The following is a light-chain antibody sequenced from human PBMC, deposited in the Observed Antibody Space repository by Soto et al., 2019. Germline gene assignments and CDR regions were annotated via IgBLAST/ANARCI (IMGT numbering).Light chain of an antibody. CDR2: AAS. CDR1: QGISTW. V-gene: IGKV1-12*02. J-gene: IGKJ3*01. CDR3: QQANSLPFT. Sequence: DIQMTQSPSSVSASVGDMVTITWRASQGISTWLAWYQQKPGKAPSLLIHAASILQSGVPSRFSGSGYGTDFTLNISSLKPEDFATYFCQQANSLPFTFGPGTKVDIK.